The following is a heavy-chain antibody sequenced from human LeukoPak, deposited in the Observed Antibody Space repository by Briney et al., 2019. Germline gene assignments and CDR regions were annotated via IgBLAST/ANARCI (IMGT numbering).Heavy chain of an antibody. CDR3: AKDPRYSSSCFDY. V-gene: IGHV3-23*01. D-gene: IGHD6-13*01. J-gene: IGHJ4*02. CDR1: GFTFSSYS. Sequence: GGSLRLSCAASGFTFSSYSMNWVRQAPGKGLEWVSAISGSGGSTYYADSVKGRFTISRDNSKNTLYLQVNSLRAEDTAVYYCAKDPRYSSSCFDYWGQGTLVTASS. CDR2: ISGSGGST.